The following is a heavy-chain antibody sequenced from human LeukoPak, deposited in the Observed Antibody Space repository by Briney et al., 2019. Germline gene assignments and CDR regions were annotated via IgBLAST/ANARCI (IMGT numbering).Heavy chain of an antibody. CDR2: IYPGDSDT. V-gene: IGHV5-51*01. Sequence: GESLKISCKGSGYSFTSYWIGWVRQMPGKGLEWMGIIYPGDSDTRYSPSFQGQVTISADKSISTAYLQWSSLKASDTAMYYCARRRYCGGDCYYWFDPWGQGTLVTVSS. CDR1: GYSFTSYW. CDR3: ARRRYCGGDCYYWFDP. D-gene: IGHD2-21*02. J-gene: IGHJ5*02.